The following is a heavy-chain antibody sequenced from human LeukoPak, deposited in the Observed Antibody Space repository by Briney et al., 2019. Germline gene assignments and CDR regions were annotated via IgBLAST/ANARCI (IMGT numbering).Heavy chain of an antibody. D-gene: IGHD6-13*01. CDR3: AKSRSGSSNWALRIFDN. V-gene: IGHV3-23*01. CDR1: GFTFSTYA. CDR2: ISGSGGTT. Sequence: GGSLRLSCAASGFTFSTYAMSWVRQAPGKGLEWVSVISGSGGTTYYADSVKGRFTISRDNSKNTLYVQMSSLRVEDTAVYYCAKSRSGSSNWALRIFDNWGQGTLVSVSS. J-gene: IGHJ4*02.